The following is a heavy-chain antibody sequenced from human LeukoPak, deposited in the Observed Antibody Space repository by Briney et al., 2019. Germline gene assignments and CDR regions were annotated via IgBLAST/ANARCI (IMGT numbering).Heavy chain of an antibody. V-gene: IGHV3-23*01. J-gene: IGHJ2*01. CDR3: AKDRTVGASYWYFDL. CDR1: GFTFQNYA. CDR2: ISGSGGST. Sequence: GGSLRLSCAASGFTFQNYAMSWVRQAPGKGLEWVSAISGSGGSTYYADSVKGRFTISRDSSKNTLFLHMNTLRAEDTAIYYCAKDRTVGASYWYFDLWGRGTLVTVSS. D-gene: IGHD1-26*01.